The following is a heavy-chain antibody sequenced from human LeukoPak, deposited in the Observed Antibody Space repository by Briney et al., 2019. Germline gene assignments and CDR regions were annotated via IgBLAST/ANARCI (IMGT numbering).Heavy chain of an antibody. V-gene: IGHV3-15*01. CDR2: VKSNTDGGTT. J-gene: IGHJ4*02. Sequence: GGSLRLSCADSGVNLNKAWMSWVRQAPGKGLEWVGRVKSNTDGGTTDYAAPVKDRFNISRHDSKTTLYLQMNSLKTEDTAVYYCTTGVGRSDFDYWGQGTLVTVSS. CDR1: GVNLNKAW. D-gene: IGHD1-26*01. CDR3: TTGVGRSDFDY.